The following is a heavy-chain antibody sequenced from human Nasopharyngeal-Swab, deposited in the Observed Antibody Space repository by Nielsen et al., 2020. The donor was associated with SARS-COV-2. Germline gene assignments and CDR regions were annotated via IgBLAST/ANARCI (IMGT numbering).Heavy chain of an antibody. CDR2: INHSGST. J-gene: IGHJ6*03. D-gene: IGHD2-8*01. V-gene: IGHV4-38-2*02. CDR3: ARVLYNYYYYYYMDV. Sequence: IRQRPGKGLEWIGSINHSGSTYYNPPLKSRVTISVDTSKNQFSLKLSSVTAADTAVYYCARVLYNYYYYYYMDVWGKGTTVTVSS.